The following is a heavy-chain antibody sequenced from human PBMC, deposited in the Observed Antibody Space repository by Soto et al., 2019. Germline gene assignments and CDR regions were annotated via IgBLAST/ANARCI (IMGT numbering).Heavy chain of an antibody. Sequence: GGSLRLSCAASGFTFSNAWMNWVRQAPGKGLEWVGRIKSKTDGGTTDYAAPVKGRFTISRDDSKNTLYLQMNSLKTEDTAVYYCTTAIYSSSFNLNYYYYYGMDVWGQGTTVTVSS. V-gene: IGHV3-15*07. CDR2: IKSKTDGGTT. CDR3: TTAIYSSSFNLNYYYYYGMDV. J-gene: IGHJ6*02. CDR1: GFTFSNAW. D-gene: IGHD6-6*01.